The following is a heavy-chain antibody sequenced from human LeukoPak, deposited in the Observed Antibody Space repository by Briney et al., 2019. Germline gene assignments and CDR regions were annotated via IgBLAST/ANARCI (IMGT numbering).Heavy chain of an antibody. CDR1: EFTIANYW. CDR3: ARGGQYSGSYYGFDY. D-gene: IGHD1-26*01. J-gene: IGHJ4*02. V-gene: IGHV3-7*01. CDR2: IKQDGSEK. Sequence: GGSLRLSCSASEFTIANYWMGWVRQVPGKGLEWVANIKQDGSEKYYVDSVKGRFTISRDNAKNSLYLQMNSLRAEDTAVYYCARGGQYSGSYYGFDYWGQGTLVTVSS.